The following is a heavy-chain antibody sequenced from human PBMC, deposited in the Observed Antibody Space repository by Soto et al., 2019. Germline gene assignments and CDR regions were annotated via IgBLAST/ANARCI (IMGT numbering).Heavy chain of an antibody. CDR3: ARAPPLRFLEWPHYFDY. D-gene: IGHD3-3*01. Sequence: SVKVSCKASGGTFSSYAISWVRQAPGQGLEWMGGIIPIFGTANYAQKFQGRVTITEDESTSTAYMELSSLRSEDTAVYYGARAPPLRFLEWPHYFDYWGQGTLVTVSS. J-gene: IGHJ4*02. CDR1: GGTFSSYA. V-gene: IGHV1-69*13. CDR2: IIPIFGTA.